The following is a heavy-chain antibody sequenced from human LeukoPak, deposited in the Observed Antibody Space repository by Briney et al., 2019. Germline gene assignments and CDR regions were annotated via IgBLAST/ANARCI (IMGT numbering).Heavy chain of an antibody. CDR2: LDQDGSER. J-gene: IGHJ3*02. CDR3: ASYYDPLVGDAFDI. CDR1: GFPFSTYW. Sequence: GGSLRLPCAASGFPFSTYWMAWVRQAPGKGLEWVANLDQDGSERYYLDSVKGRFTISRDNAKTSLYLQMNNLRVEDTAVYYCASYYDPLVGDAFDIWGQGTMVMVSS. D-gene: IGHD3-22*01. V-gene: IGHV3-7*01.